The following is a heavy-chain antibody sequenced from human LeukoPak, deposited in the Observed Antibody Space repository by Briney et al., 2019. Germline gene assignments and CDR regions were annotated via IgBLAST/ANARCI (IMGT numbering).Heavy chain of an antibody. V-gene: IGHV3-7*01. D-gene: IGHD6-13*01. J-gene: IGHJ4*02. CDR3: AREGYSSSWYSPPLDY. CDR1: GFTFSSYW. Sequence: PGGSLRLSCAASGFTFSSYWMSWVRQAPGKGLEWVANIKQDGSEKYYVDSVKGRFTISRDNAKNSLYLQMNSLRAEDTAVYYCAREGYSSSWYSPPLDYWGQGTLVTVSS. CDR2: IKQDGSEK.